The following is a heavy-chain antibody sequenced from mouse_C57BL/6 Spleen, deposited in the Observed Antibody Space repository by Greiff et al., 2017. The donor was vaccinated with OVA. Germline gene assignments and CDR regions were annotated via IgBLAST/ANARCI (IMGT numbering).Heavy chain of an antibody. V-gene: IGHV2-9-1*01. CDR1: GFSLTSYA. Sequence: VKLVESGPGLVAPSQSLSITCTVSGFSLTSYAISWVRQPPGKGLEWLGVIWTGGGTNYNSALKSRLSISKDNSKSQVFLKMNSLQTDDTARYYCARNEDYGSSYLAWFAYWGQGTLVTVSA. CDR3: ARNEDYGSSYLAWFAY. D-gene: IGHD1-1*01. CDR2: IWTGGGT. J-gene: IGHJ3*01.